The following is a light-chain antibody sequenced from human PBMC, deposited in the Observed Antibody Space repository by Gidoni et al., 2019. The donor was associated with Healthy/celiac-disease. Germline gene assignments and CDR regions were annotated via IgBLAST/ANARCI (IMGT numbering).Light chain of an antibody. V-gene: IGKV1-5*03. J-gene: IGKJ4*01. Sequence: DIQMTQSPSTLSASVGDRVTITCRASQSISSWLAWYQQKPGKAPKLLIYKASSLESGVPSRFSGSGSGTEFTLTISSLQPDDFATYYCQQYNSIPVTFGGXTKVEIK. CDR3: QQYNSIPVT. CDR1: QSISSW. CDR2: KAS.